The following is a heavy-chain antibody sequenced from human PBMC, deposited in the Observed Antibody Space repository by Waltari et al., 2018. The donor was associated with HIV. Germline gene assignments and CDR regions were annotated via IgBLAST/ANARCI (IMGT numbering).Heavy chain of an antibody. Sequence: QVHLVQSGAEVKKPGASVKVSCKASGFTFTGYYIYWGRQAHGQGLEWMAWINPNRGGTDYAQKFQGRVTVTRDTSISTAYMELTRLSSDDTAVYYCAKDREWETSPRWAFDIWGQGTMVTVSS. J-gene: IGHJ3*02. CDR3: AKDREWETSPRWAFDI. CDR2: INPNRGGT. V-gene: IGHV1-2*02. D-gene: IGHD1-26*01. CDR1: GFTFTGYY.